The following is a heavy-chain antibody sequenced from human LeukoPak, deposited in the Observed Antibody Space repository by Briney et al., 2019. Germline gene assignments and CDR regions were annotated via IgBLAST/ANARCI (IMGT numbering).Heavy chain of an antibody. J-gene: IGHJ2*01. CDR2: INHSGST. D-gene: IGHD4-17*01. CDR1: DNSFSGYY. V-gene: IGHV4-34*01. Sequence: PSETLSLTCGVFDNSFSGYYWSWIRQSPGKGLEWIGEINHSGSTNYNPSLKSRVTMYADTSKSQVSLQLTSVTAEDTAVYYCATLYGDYNWYFDLWGRGTLVTVSS. CDR3: ATLYGDYNWYFDL.